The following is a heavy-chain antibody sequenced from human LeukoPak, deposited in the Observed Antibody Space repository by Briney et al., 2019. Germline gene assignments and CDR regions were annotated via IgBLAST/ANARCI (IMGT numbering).Heavy chain of an antibody. CDR2: IIPIIGTA. D-gene: IGHD5-12*01. CDR3: ARGTDDYIVATTSFEY. CDR1: GGTFSTYV. V-gene: IGHV1-69*13. J-gene: IGHJ4*02. Sequence: SVKVSCKASGGTFSTYVISWVRQAPGQGLEWLGGIIPIIGTANYAQKFQGRVTITADEPTRTAYMELTTLRSEDTAVYYCARGTDDYIVATTSFEYWGQGTLVTVSS.